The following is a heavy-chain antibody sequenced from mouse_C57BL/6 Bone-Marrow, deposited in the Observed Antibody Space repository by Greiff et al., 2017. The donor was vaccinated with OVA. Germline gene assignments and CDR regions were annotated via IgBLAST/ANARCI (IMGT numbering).Heavy chain of an antibody. CDR1: GFTFSSYA. D-gene: IGHD2-4*01. Sequence: EVMLVESGGGLVKPGGSLKLSCAASGFTFSSYAMSWVRQTPEKRLEWVATISDGGSYTYYPDNVKGRFTISRDNAKNNLYLQMSHLKSEDTAMYYCARDPYDYDVPFAYWGQGTLATVSA. CDR3: ARDPYDYDVPFAY. J-gene: IGHJ3*01. CDR2: ISDGGSYT. V-gene: IGHV5-4*01.